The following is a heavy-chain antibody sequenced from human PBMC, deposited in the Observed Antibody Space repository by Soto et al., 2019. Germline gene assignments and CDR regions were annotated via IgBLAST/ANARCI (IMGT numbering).Heavy chain of an antibody. CDR1: GGTFSSYA. V-gene: IGHV1-69*01. D-gene: IGHD6-19*01. CDR2: IIPIFGTA. J-gene: IGHJ6*02. Sequence: QVQLVQSGAEVKKPGSSVKVSCKASGGTFSSYAISWVRQAPGQGLEWMGGIIPIFGTANYAQKFQGRVTITADESTSTANMELGSLRSEDTAGYYCGGGGRVAGQDYYYYGMDVWGQGTTVTVSS. CDR3: GGGGRVAGQDYYYYGMDV.